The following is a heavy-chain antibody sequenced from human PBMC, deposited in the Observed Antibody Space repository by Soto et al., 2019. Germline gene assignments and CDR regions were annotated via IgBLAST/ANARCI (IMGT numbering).Heavy chain of an antibody. CDR2: TYYRSKWYN. V-gene: IGHV6-1*01. CDR3: AQISMTEAPY. Sequence: PSQTLSLTCVISGDSVSSNSVSWNWIRQSPSRGLEWLGRTYYRSKWYNDYAVSVKSRISINADTSKNQFSLQLNSVTPEDTAVYYCAQISMTEAPYWGQGTLVTVSS. D-gene: IGHD2-21*02. CDR1: GDSVSSNSVS. J-gene: IGHJ4*02.